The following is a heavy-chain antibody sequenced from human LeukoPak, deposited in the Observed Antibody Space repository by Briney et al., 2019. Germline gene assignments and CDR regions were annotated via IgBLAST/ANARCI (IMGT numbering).Heavy chain of an antibody. Sequence: GGSLRLSCAASGFTFSDYYMSWIRQAPGKGLEWVSYISSSGNTIYYADSVKGRFTISRDNSKNTLYLQMNSLRAEDTAVYYCAAGGRTNWFDPWGQGTLVTVSS. D-gene: IGHD2-8*01. CDR1: GFTFSDYY. J-gene: IGHJ5*02. CDR2: ISSSGNTI. V-gene: IGHV3-11*04. CDR3: AAGGRTNWFDP.